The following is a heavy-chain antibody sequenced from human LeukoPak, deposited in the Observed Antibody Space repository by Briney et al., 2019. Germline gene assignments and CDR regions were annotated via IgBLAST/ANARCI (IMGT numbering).Heavy chain of an antibody. CDR2: IYNSGST. D-gene: IGHD2-15*01. Sequence: SETLSLTCTVSGGSISSYYWSWIRQPAGKGLEWIGRIYNSGSTTYNPSLKSRVTMSVDTSKNQFSLKLSSVTAADTAVYYCARDSRYCSGGNCHLRFDYWGQGILVTVSS. V-gene: IGHV4-4*07. CDR1: GGSISSYY. J-gene: IGHJ4*02. CDR3: ARDSRYCSGGNCHLRFDY.